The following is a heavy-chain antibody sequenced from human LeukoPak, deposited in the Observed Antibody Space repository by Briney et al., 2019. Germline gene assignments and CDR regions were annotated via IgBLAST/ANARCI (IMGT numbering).Heavy chain of an antibody. CDR3: ARDLSWTAMDY. J-gene: IGHJ4*02. V-gene: IGHV3-7*01. Sequence: GGSLRLSCAASGFTSSSYWMAWGRQAPGKGLEWVANIKQDGSEKYYVESVKGRLTISRDNAKNSLYLQMNRLRAEDTAVYYCARDLSWTAMDYWGQGTLVTVSS. CDR1: GFTSSSYW. D-gene: IGHD5-18*01. CDR2: IKQDGSEK.